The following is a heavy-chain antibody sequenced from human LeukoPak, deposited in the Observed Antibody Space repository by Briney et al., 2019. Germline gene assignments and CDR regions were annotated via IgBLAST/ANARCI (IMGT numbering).Heavy chain of an antibody. D-gene: IGHD3-10*01. J-gene: IGHJ6*03. CDR3: SVQVATSGRYYIPVYYYLDV. V-gene: IGHV4-34*01. CDR2: INHSGST. CDR1: GDSFSGYY. Sequence: SETLSLTCAVYGDSFSGYYWSWVRQPPGKGLEWIGEINHSGSTNYNASLKSRVTISVETCKNQFSLKRSSVHAADKAVYYCSVQVATSGRYYIPVYYYLDVWGNGNTLSVSS.